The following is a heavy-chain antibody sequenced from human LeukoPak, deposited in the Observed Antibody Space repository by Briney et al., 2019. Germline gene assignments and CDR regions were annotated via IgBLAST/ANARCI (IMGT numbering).Heavy chain of an antibody. Sequence: GGSLRLSCAASGFTFSSYGMHWVRQAPGKGLEWVAVISYDGSNKYYADSVKGRFTISRDNSKNTLYLQMNSLRAEDTAVYYCAKVGGSGSYPDYWGQGTLVTVSS. J-gene: IGHJ4*02. CDR1: GFTFSSYG. V-gene: IGHV3-30*18. CDR2: ISYDGSNK. CDR3: AKVGGSGSYPDY. D-gene: IGHD3-10*01.